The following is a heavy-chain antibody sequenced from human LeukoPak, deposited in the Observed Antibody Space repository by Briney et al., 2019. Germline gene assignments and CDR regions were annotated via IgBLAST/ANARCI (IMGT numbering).Heavy chain of an antibody. CDR2: INHSGST. CDR3: ARGVVDDFWSGLDRAFDI. D-gene: IGHD3-3*01. CDR1: GGSFSGCY. V-gene: IGHV4-34*01. Sequence: SETLSLTCAVYGGSFSGCYWSWIRQPPGKGLEWIGEINHSGSTNYNPSLKSRVTISVDTSKNQFSLKLSSVTAADTAVYYCARGVVDDFWSGLDRAFDIWGQGTMVTVSS. J-gene: IGHJ3*02.